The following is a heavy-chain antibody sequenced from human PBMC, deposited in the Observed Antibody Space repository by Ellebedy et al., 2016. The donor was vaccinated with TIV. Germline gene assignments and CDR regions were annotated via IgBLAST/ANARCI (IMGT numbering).Heavy chain of an antibody. J-gene: IGHJ4*02. D-gene: IGHD6-19*01. CDR2: ISGNGINT. CDR1: GYTFTTYG. Sequence: ASVKVSCKASGYTFTTYGVTWVRQAPGQGLEWMGWISGNGINTMYAQTFQDRVTMTTDTSTTTAYMELRSLRSDDTAVYYCARVSPDAVAGAFDNWGQGTRVTVSS. CDR3: ARVSPDAVAGAFDN. V-gene: IGHV1-18*01.